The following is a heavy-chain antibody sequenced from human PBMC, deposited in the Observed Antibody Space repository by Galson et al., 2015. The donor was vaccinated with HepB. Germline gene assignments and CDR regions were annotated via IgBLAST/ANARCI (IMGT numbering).Heavy chain of an antibody. J-gene: IGHJ4*02. CDR3: ARLYGDPTFDY. D-gene: IGHD4-17*01. V-gene: IGHV4-39*01. CDR2: IYYSGST. CDR1: GGSISSSSYY. Sequence: ETLSLTCTVSGGSISSSSYYWGWIRQPPGKGLEWIGSIYYSGSTYYNPSLKSRVTISVDTSKNQFSLKLSSVTAADTAVYYCARLYGDPTFDYWGQGTLVTVSS.